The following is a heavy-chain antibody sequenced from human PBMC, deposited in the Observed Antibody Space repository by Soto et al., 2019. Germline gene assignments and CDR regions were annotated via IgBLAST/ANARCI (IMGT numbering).Heavy chain of an antibody. Sequence: ASVKVSCKSSGYTFTCYGISCVRQAPGQGLEWMGWISAYNGNTNYAQKLQGRVTMTTDTSTSTAYMELRSLRSDDTAVYYCARFSSSWYWFDPWGQGTLVTVSS. CDR1: GYTFTCYG. J-gene: IGHJ5*02. D-gene: IGHD6-13*01. V-gene: IGHV1-18*01. CDR3: ARFSSSWYWFDP. CDR2: ISAYNGNT.